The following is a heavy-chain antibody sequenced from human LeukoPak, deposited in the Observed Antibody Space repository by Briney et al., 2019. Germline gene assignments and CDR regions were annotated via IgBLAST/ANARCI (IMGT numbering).Heavy chain of an antibody. V-gene: IGHV1-46*01. CDR2: INPSGGST. Sequence: EASVKVSCKASGYTFTSYYMHWVRQAPGQGLEWMGIINPSGGSTSYAQKFQGRVTMTRDMSTSTVYMELSSLRSEDTAVYYCARELGGVWGSYRYGTIYYFDYWGQGTLVTVSS. CDR1: GYTFTSYY. J-gene: IGHJ4*02. CDR3: ARELGGVWGSYRYGTIYYFDY. D-gene: IGHD3-16*02.